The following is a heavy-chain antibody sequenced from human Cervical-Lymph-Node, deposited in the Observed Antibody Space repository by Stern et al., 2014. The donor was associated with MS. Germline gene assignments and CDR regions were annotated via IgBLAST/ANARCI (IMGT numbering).Heavy chain of an antibody. CDR2: ISSSGST. J-gene: IGHJ6*02. D-gene: IGHD1-1*01. CDR1: GGSISSGDYY. V-gene: IGHV4-30-4*08. Sequence: QVQLVESGPGLVKPSQTLSLTCTVSGGSISSGDYYWSRIRQRPGLGLEWIGYISSSGSTYYNPFLKGRVTITAHTANNQFSLTMNSVTAADTAVYYCARAGDYYTMDVWGQGTTVTVSS. CDR3: ARAGDYYTMDV.